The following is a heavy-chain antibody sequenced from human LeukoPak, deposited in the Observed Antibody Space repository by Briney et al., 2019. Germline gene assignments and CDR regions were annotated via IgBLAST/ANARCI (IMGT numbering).Heavy chain of an antibody. CDR1: GFTFSSYA. CDR2: ISGSGGST. V-gene: IGHV3-23*01. J-gene: IGHJ4*02. Sequence: GGSLRLSCAASGFTFSSYAMSWGRQAPGKGLEWVSAISGSGGSTYYADSVKGRFTISRDNSKNTLYLQMNSLRAEDTAVYYCAKGRRARTSCFDYWGQGTLVTVSS. CDR3: AKGRRARTSCFDY. D-gene: IGHD2-2*01.